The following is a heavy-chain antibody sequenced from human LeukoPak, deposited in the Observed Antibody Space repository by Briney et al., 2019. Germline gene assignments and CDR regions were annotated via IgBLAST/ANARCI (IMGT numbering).Heavy chain of an antibody. Sequence: GGSLRLSCEASGFTFSSYAMGWVRQAPGKGLGWVSSISGSGGSTYYADSVKGRFPIPRKNSKNPLYLQMPSLRVEDRAVYSCARQFDGSPPNVFNIWGKGTMVPVSS. V-gene: IGHV3-23*01. CDR2: ISGSGGST. CDR3: ARQFDGSPPNVFNI. D-gene: IGHD1-26*01. CDR1: GFTFSSYA. J-gene: IGHJ3*02.